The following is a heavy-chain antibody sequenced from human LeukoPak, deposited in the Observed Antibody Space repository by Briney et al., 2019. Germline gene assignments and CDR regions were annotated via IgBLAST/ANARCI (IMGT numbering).Heavy chain of an antibody. Sequence: GGSLRLSCAASGFTFSSYAMSWVRQAPGKGLEWVSAISGSGGSTYYADSVKGRFTISRDNSKNTLYLQMTSLRAGDTAVYYCAKFPTRGVKYYFDYWGQGTLVTVSS. CDR3: AKFPTRGVKYYFDY. D-gene: IGHD3-10*01. J-gene: IGHJ4*02. CDR1: GFTFSSYA. V-gene: IGHV3-23*01. CDR2: ISGSGGST.